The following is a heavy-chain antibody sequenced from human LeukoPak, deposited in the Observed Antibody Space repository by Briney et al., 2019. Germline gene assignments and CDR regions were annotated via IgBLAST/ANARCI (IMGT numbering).Heavy chain of an antibody. Sequence: GGSLRLSCAASGFTFSSYAMSWVRQAPGKGLEWVSAIGGSGGGTYYGDSVKGRFTISRDNSNNTLYLQMNSLRAEDTAVYYCATSKYFQHWGQGTLVTVSS. CDR1: GFTFSSYA. CDR3: ATSKYFQH. V-gene: IGHV3-23*01. D-gene: IGHD2-2*01. J-gene: IGHJ1*01. CDR2: IGGSGGGT.